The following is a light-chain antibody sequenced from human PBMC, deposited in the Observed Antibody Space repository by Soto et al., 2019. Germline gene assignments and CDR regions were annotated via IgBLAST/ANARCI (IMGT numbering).Light chain of an antibody. Sequence: SVLTQPASVSVSPGQSITISCTGTTTDVGSYNLVSWYQQHPGRAPKLMIYEVSRRPSGVSNRFSGSKSGNTASLTISGLQAEDEADYYCCSWAGSNTFYFFGTGTKVTVL. J-gene: IGLJ1*01. CDR3: CSWAGSNTFYF. CDR2: EVS. V-gene: IGLV2-23*02. CDR1: TTDVGSYNL.